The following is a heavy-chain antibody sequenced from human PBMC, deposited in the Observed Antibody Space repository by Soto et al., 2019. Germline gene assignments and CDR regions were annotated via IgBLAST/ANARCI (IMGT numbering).Heavy chain of an antibody. D-gene: IGHD3-16*02. J-gene: IGHJ6*02. CDR1: GDSISGFNW. V-gene: IGHV4-4*02. Sequence: QVQLQESGPGLVRPSETLSLTCFVSGDSISGFNWWSWVRQSPGKALEWIREIFHSGSPKYNPSLKSRVTILVDKSKNHFSLNLTSVTAADTAIYYCARSRYGRFGLDVWGQGTTVAVSS. CDR3: ARSRYGRFGLDV. CDR2: IFHSGSP.